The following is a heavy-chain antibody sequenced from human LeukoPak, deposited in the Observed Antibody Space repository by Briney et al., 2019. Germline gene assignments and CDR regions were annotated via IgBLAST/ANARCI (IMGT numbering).Heavy chain of an antibody. V-gene: IGHV3-30*02. CDR3: ARDLMPSMVRGVIITYINWFDP. CDR1: GFTFSSYG. CDR2: IQYDGSNQ. D-gene: IGHD3-10*01. Sequence: GGSLRLSCAASGFTFSSYGMHWVRQAPGKGLEWVAYIQYDGSNQQYADSVKGRFSISRDRSKNIPYLQMNSLRAEDTAVYYCARDLMPSMVRGVIITYINWFDPWGQGTLVTVSS. J-gene: IGHJ5*02.